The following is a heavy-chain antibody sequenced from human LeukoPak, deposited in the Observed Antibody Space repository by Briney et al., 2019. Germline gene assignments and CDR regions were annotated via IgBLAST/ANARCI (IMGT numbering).Heavy chain of an antibody. V-gene: IGHV4-34*01. CDR2: INHSGST. CDR1: GGSFSGYY. J-gene: IGHJ5*02. CDR3: ARECCSSTSCYAWWFDP. D-gene: IGHD2-2*01. Sequence: SETLSLTCAVYGGSFSGYYWSWIRQPPGKGLEWIGEINHSGSTNYNPSLKSRVTISVDTSKNQFSLKLSSVTAANTAVYYCARECCSSTSCYAWWFDPWGQGTLVTVSS.